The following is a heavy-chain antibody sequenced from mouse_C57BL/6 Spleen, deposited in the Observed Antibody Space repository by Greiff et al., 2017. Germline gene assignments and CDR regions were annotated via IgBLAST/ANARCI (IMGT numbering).Heavy chain of an antibody. Sequence: QVQLQQSGAELVMPGASVKLSCKASGYTFTSYWMHWVKQRPGQGLEWIGEIDPSDSYTNYNQKFKGKSTLTVDKSSSTAYMQLSSLTSEESAVYYCAREEVGDCGGQGTTLTVSS. CDR1: GYTFTSYW. D-gene: IGHD1-1*01. CDR2: IDPSDSYT. CDR3: AREEVGDC. V-gene: IGHV1-69*01. J-gene: IGHJ2*01.